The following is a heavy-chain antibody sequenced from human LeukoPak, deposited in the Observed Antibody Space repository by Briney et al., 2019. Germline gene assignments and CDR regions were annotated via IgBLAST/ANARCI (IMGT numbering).Heavy chain of an antibody. J-gene: IGHJ4*02. CDR1: GGSISSGDYY. Sequence: PSGTLSLTCTVSGGSISSGDYYWSWIRQPPGKCLEWIGYIYYSGSTYYNPSLKSRVTISVDTSKNQFSLKLSSVTAADTAVYYCARDLIQLRFFDYWGQGTLVTVSS. CDR2: IYYSGST. D-gene: IGHD5-12*01. CDR3: ARDLIQLRFFDY. V-gene: IGHV4-30-4*08.